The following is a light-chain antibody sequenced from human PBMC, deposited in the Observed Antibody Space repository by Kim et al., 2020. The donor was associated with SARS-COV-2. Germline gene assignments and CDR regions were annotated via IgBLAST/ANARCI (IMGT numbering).Light chain of an antibody. V-gene: IGKV3-15*01. J-gene: IGKJ2*01. CDR2: GAS. CDR3: QQYDNWPPLT. Sequence: EIVMTQFPATLSVSPGERATLSCRASQSISTNLAWYQQKPGQAPRLLIYGASTRATDIPARFSGSGSGTEFTLTISSLQSEDFAVYYCQQYDNWPPLTFGQGTKLEI. CDR1: QSISTN.